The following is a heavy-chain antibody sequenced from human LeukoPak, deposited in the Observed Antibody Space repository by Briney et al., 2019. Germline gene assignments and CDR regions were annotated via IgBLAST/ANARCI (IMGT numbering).Heavy chain of an antibody. J-gene: IGHJ4*02. D-gene: IGHD5-12*01. CDR1: GFTFSSYA. Sequence: GGSLRLSCAASGFTFSSYAMSWVRQAPGKGLERVSAISGSGGSTYYADSVKGRFTISRDNSKNTLYLQMNSLRAEDTAVYYCAKDAVDIVATSYFDYWGQGTLVTVSS. CDR2: ISGSGGST. CDR3: AKDAVDIVATSYFDY. V-gene: IGHV3-23*01.